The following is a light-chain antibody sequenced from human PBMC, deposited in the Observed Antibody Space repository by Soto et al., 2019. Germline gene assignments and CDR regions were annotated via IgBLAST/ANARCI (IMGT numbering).Light chain of an antibody. CDR2: GAS. CDR3: LQSGSPRT. J-gene: IGKJ1*01. V-gene: IGKV3-20*01. Sequence: EIVLTQSPGTLSLSPGERATLSCRASQSVSSSYLAWYQQKPGQAPKVLIYGASSRASGIPDRFSGSGSGTDFTLTISRLEPEDFAMYYCLQSGSPRTFGQGTKVEIK. CDR1: QSVSSSY.